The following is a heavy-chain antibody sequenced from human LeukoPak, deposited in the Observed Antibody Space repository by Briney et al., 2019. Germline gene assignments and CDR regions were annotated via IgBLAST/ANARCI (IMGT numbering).Heavy chain of an antibody. J-gene: IGHJ4*02. D-gene: IGHD3-16*01. Sequence: PGGSLRLSCAASGFTFSSYAMSWVRQAPGKGLEWVSAISGSGGSTYYADSVKGRFTISRDSSKNTLYLQMNSLRAEDTAVYYCAFRPTFGGVSYFDYWGQGTLVTVSS. V-gene: IGHV3-23*01. CDR3: AFRPTFGGVSYFDY. CDR2: ISGSGGST. CDR1: GFTFSSYA.